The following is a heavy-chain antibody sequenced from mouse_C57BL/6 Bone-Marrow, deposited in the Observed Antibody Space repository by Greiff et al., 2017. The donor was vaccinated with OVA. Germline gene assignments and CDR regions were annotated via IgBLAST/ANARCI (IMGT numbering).Heavy chain of an antibody. V-gene: IGHV1-18*01. Sequence: EVKVVESGPELVKPGASVKIPCKASGYTFTDYNMDWVKQSHGKSLEWIGDINPNNGGTIYNQKFKGKATLTVDKSSSTAYMELRSLTSEDTAVYYCAREGNYEYYFDYWGQGTTLTVSS. CDR3: AREGNYEYYFDY. CDR2: INPNNGGT. D-gene: IGHD2-1*01. J-gene: IGHJ2*01. CDR1: GYTFTDYN.